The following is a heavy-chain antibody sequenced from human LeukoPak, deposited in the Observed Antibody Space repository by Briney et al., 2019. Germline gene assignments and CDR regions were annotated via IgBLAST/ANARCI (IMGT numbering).Heavy chain of an antibody. D-gene: IGHD5-24*01. CDR1: GFMFSSNW. CDR2: IKEDGTET. Sequence: GGSLRLSCAASGFMFSSNWMSWVRVAPGKGLEWVANIKEDGTETYYVDSVKGRFTISRDNAKNSLYLQMNSLRVEDTAVYYCAKEGRSLQTYWGQGTLVTVSS. V-gene: IGHV3-7*03. CDR3: AKEGRSLQTY. J-gene: IGHJ4*02.